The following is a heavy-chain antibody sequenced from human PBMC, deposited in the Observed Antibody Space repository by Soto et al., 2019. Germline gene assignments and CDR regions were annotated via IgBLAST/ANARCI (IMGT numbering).Heavy chain of an antibody. Sequence: ETLSVISTVSGGCISSSSYDWGWIRQPPGKGLEWIGSIYYSGSTYYNPSLKSRVTISVDTSKNQFSLKLSSVTAADKAVYYCTITMRAFDYWGQGTLVTVSS. D-gene: IGHD3-22*01. CDR2: IYYSGST. J-gene: IGHJ4*02. V-gene: IGHV4-39*01. CDR1: GGCISSSSYD. CDR3: TITMRAFDY.